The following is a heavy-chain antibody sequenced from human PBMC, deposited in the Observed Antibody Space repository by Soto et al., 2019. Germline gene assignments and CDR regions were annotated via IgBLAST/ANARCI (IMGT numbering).Heavy chain of an antibody. Sequence: QITLKESGPTLVRPTQTLTLTCTFSGFSLTTSGVGVGWIRQPPGKALEWLAVIYWDDDKRYSSSLKSRLTITKDTYKNQVVPTMTNMDPVDTATYYCAHHPYYGLGSYSFDYWGQGTLVTVSS. CDR1: GFSLTTSGVG. CDR2: IYWDDDK. D-gene: IGHD3-10*01. J-gene: IGHJ4*02. V-gene: IGHV2-5*02. CDR3: AHHPYYGLGSYSFDY.